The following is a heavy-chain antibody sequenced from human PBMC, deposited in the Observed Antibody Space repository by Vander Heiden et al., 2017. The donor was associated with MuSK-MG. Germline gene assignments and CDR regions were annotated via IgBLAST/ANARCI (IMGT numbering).Heavy chain of an antibody. J-gene: IGHJ6*03. V-gene: IGHV5-51*01. CDR3: ARHRKYYYYYYMDV. Sequence: EVQLVQSGAEVKKPGESLKISCKGSGYSFTSYWIGWVRQMPGKGLEWMGIIYPGDSDTRYSPAVQGQVTISADKSISTAYLQWSRLKASDTAMYYCARHRKYYYYYYMDVRVKGPTVTVSS. CDR2: IYPGDSDT. CDR1: GYSFTSYW.